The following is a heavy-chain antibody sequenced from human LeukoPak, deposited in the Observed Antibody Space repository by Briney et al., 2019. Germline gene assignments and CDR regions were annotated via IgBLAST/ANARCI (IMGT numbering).Heavy chain of an antibody. CDR3: ARGPNYMIRGVHRGYFDY. V-gene: IGHV3-7*01. J-gene: IGHJ4*02. CDR1: GFTFSNYF. CDR2: IEQDGSEE. Sequence: GGSLRLSCAASGFTFSNYFMSWVRQAPGKGLEWVANIEQDGSEEYYVDSVKGRFTISRDNAKNSLYLQMNSLRAEDTAVYYCARGPNYMIRGVHRGYFDYWGQGTLVTVSS. D-gene: IGHD3-10*01.